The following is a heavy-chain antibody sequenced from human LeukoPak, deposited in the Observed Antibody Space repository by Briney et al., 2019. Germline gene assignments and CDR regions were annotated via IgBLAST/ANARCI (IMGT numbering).Heavy chain of an antibody. CDR1: GFTFGSYA. Sequence: PGGSLRLSCVASGFTFGSYAMSWVRQAPGKGLEWVSAISGSGGNTFYADSVKGRFTISRDNSKNTLHLQMNSLRAEDTAVYYCAKEMGAAWVDAFDIWGQGTMVTVSS. CDR3: AKEMGAAWVDAFDI. J-gene: IGHJ3*02. CDR2: ISGSGGNT. D-gene: IGHD1-26*01. V-gene: IGHV3-23*01.